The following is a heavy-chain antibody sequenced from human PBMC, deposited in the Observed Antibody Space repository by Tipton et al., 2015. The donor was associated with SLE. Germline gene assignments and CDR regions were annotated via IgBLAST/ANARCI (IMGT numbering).Heavy chain of an antibody. Sequence: LRLSCTVSGGSISNSRYCWGWIRQPPGKGLDWIRSIYYRGSTYYNPSLKSRVTISGDTSKNQFSLRLSSLTAADTAVYYCARGMGQWLVTGSYYYYMDVWGKGTTVTVPS. V-gene: IGHV4-39*07. J-gene: IGHJ6*03. D-gene: IGHD6-19*01. CDR1: GGSISNSRYC. CDR3: ARGMGQWLVTGSYYYYMDV. CDR2: IYYRGST.